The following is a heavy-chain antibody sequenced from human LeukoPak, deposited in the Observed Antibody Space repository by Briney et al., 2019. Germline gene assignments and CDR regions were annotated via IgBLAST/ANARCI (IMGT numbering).Heavy chain of an antibody. CDR1: GFTFSSYA. Sequence: GGSLRLSCAASGFTFSSYAMSWVRQAPGEGLEWGSAISGSGGSPYYADSVKGRFTISRDNSKNTLYLQMNSLRAEDTAVYYCAKDRHYYDSSGYYYWNFDLWGRGTLVTVSS. CDR2: ISGSGGSP. V-gene: IGHV3-23*01. CDR3: AKDRHYYDSSGYYYWNFDL. J-gene: IGHJ2*01. D-gene: IGHD3-22*01.